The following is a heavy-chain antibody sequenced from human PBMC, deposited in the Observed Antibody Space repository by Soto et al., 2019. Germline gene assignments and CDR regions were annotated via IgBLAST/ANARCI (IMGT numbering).Heavy chain of an antibody. D-gene: IGHD3-10*01. J-gene: IGHJ5*02. CDR1: VRSISSYC. CDR3: ARDRWFGERDDWFDP. V-gene: IGHV4-59*01. CDR2: IYYSGST. Sequence: SETLSLTCTVSVRSISSYCCSWIRQPPGKGLEWIGYIYYSGSTNYNPSLKSRVTISVDTSKNQFSLKLSSVTAADTAVYYCARDRWFGERDDWFDPWGQGTLVTVSS.